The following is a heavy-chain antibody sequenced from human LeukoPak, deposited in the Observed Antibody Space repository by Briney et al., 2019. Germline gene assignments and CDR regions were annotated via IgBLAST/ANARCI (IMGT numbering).Heavy chain of an antibody. CDR2: INHNSGGT. CDR1: GYTFTGYY. D-gene: IGHD2-2*01. CDR3: ARGLFVVVPAAGSDY. J-gene: IGHJ4*02. Sequence: ASVKVSCKSSGYTFTGYYMHWVRQAPGQGLEWMGWINHNSGGTNYAQKFQGRVTMTRDTSISTAYMELSRLRSDDTAVYYCARGLFVVVPAAGSDYWGQGTLVTVSS. V-gene: IGHV1-2*02.